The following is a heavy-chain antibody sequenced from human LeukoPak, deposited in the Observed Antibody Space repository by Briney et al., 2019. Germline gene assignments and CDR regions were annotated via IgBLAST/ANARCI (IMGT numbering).Heavy chain of an antibody. D-gene: IGHD7-27*01. J-gene: IGHJ6*03. CDR2: ITSAGGYT. Sequence: GRSLRLSCGASGFTFSDYSMNWVRQAPGKGLAWVASITSAGGYTYYADSVKGRFTISRDNAQNSLFLQMNSLRAEDTAVYFCATSGGFVLPNAITGDWYMDVWGRGTSVTVSS. CDR1: GFTFSDYS. CDR3: ATSGGFVLPNAITGDWYMDV. V-gene: IGHV3-21*01.